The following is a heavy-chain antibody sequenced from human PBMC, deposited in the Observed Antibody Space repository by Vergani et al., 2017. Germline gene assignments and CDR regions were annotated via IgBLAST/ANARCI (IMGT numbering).Heavy chain of an antibody. CDR3: AREGRIAAAGTPYYYYYYMDV. CDR1: GFTFDDYG. J-gene: IGHJ6*03. Sequence: EVQLVESGGGVVRPGGSLRLSCAASGFTFDDYGMSWVRQAPGKGLEWVSGINWNGGSTGYADSVKGRFTISRDNAKNSLYLQMNSLRAEDTALYYCAREGRIAAAGTPYYYYYYMDVWGKGTTVTVSS. D-gene: IGHD6-13*01. CDR2: INWNGGST. V-gene: IGHV3-20*04.